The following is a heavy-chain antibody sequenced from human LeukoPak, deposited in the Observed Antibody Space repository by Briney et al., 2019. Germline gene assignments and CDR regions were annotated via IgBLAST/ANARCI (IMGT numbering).Heavy chain of an antibody. CDR3: AKDPRNHSSSVA. CDR2: ISYDGSNK. V-gene: IGHV3-30*18. CDR1: GFTFSSYG. D-gene: IGHD6-6*01. J-gene: IGHJ5*02. Sequence: GGSLRLSCAASGFTFSSYGMHWVRQAPGKGLEWVAVISYDGSNKYYADSVKGRFTISRDNSKNTLYLQMNSLRAEDTAVYYCAKDPRNHSSSVAWGQGTLVTVSS.